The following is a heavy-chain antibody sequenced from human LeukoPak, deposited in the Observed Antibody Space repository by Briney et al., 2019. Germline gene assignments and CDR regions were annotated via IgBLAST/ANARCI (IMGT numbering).Heavy chain of an antibody. V-gene: IGHV4-34*01. D-gene: IGHD3-22*01. CDR2: INHSGST. Sequence: SETLSLTCAVYGGSFSGYYWSWIRQPPGKGLEWIGEINHSGSTNYNPSLKSRVTISVDTSKNQFSLKLSSVTAADTAVYYCARFHSSGFDYWGQGTLVTVSS. CDR3: ARFHSSGFDY. J-gene: IGHJ4*02. CDR1: GGSFSGYY.